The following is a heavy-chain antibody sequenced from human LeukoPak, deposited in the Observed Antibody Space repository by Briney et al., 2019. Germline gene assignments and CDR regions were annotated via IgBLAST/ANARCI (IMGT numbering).Heavy chain of an antibody. CDR3: ARDLRDSSSWYPGY. CDR1: GFTFSSYG. Sequence: GGSLRFSCAASGFTFSSYGMHWVRQAPGKGLEWVAVIWYDGSNKYYADSVKGRFTISRDNSRNTLYLQMNSLRAEDTAVYYCARDLRDSSSWYPGYWGQGTLVTVSS. J-gene: IGHJ4*02. CDR2: IWYDGSNK. V-gene: IGHV3-33*01. D-gene: IGHD6-13*01.